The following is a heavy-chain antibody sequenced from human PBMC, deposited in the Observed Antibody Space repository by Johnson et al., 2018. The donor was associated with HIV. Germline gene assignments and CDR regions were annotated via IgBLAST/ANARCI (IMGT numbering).Heavy chain of an antibody. CDR3: AKIGQWRERLDAFDV. J-gene: IGHJ3*01. CDR1: GFTFSSYA. CDR2: ISYDGSNK. V-gene: IGHV3-30*04. Sequence: QVQLVESGGGVVQPGRSLRLSCAASGFTFSSYAMHWVRQAPGKGLEWVAIISYDGSNKYYADSVKGRFTISRDNSKNTLYLQMNSLRPEDTVVYYCAKIGQWRERLDAFDVWGQGTMVTVSS. D-gene: IGHD6-19*01.